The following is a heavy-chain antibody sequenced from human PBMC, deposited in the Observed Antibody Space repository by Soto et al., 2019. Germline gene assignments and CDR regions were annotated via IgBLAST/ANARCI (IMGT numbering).Heavy chain of an antibody. J-gene: IGHJ4*02. V-gene: IGHV3-23*01. Sequence: GGSLRLSCAASGFTFSSYAMSWVRQAPGEGLEWVSAVRSSGDNTYHADSVKGRFTISRDNSKNTLYLQMNSLRVEDTAVYYCAKYFWHYDILFGYTTFGSWGQGTLVTVSS. D-gene: IGHD3-9*01. CDR1: GFTFSSYA. CDR2: VRSSGDNT. CDR3: AKYFWHYDILFGYTTFGS.